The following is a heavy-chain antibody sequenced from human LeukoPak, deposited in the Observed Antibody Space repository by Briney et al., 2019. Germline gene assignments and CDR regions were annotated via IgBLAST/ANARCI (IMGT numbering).Heavy chain of an antibody. CDR2: ISAYNGNI. CDR3: ARDIIPRKANEDQEDYYYYGMDV. Sequence: ASVTVSCKSSGYTFTTYDITWVRQAPGQGHEWVGLISAYNGNINYAQRLQGRVTMTTDTSTRTAYMELRSLRSDDTAVYYCARDIIPRKANEDQEDYYYYGMDVWGQGTTVTVS. CDR1: GYTFTTYD. J-gene: IGHJ6*02. V-gene: IGHV1-18*01. D-gene: IGHD1-14*01.